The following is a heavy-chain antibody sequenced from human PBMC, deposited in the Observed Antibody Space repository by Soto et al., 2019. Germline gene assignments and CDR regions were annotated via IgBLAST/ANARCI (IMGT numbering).Heavy chain of an antibody. CDR2: ITGSSDYT. CDR3: AREDYYGMDV. CDR1: GFTFSDYY. J-gene: IGHJ6*02. Sequence: QVQLVESGGGLVRPGGSLRLSCAASGFTFSDYYMTWIRQAPGKGLEWVSYITGSSDYTNYADSVKGRFTISRDNVKNSLYLQMNILRAEDTAVYYGAREDYYGMDVWGQGTTVTVSS. V-gene: IGHV3-11*05.